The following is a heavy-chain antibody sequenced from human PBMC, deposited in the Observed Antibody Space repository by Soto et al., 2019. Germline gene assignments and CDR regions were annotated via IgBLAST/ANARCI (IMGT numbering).Heavy chain of an antibody. Sequence: SETLSLTCAVSGGSISSGGYSCSWIRQPPGKGLEWIGYIYHSGSTYYNPSLKSRVTISVDRSKNQFSLKLSSVTAADTAVYYCASYYGSGSYYSNWFDPWGQGTLVTVSS. V-gene: IGHV4-30-2*01. CDR2: IYHSGST. D-gene: IGHD3-10*01. J-gene: IGHJ5*02. CDR3: ASYYGSGSYYSNWFDP. CDR1: GGSISSGGYS.